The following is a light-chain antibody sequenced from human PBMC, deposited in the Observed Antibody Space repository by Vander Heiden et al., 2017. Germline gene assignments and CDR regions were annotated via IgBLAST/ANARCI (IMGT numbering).Light chain of an antibody. Sequence: DVVMTQSPLSLPVTLGQPASIPCRSSQSLVFSDGNTYLNWFQQRPGQSPRRLIYKVSDRDSGVPDRFSGRGSGTDFTLKISRVEAEDVGVYFCMQGTHWPYTFGQGTKLEI. CDR1: QSLVFSDGNTY. V-gene: IGKV2-30*01. CDR3: MQGTHWPYT. J-gene: IGKJ2*01. CDR2: KVS.